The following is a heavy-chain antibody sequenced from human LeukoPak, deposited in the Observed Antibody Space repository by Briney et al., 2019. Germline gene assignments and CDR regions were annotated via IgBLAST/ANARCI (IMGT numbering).Heavy chain of an antibody. Sequence: GGSLRLSXAASGFTFSSYSMNWVRQAPGKGLEWVSSISSSSSYIYYADSVKGRFTISRDNAKNSLYLQMNSLRAEDTAVYYCARFGYGTMIVVWGQGTLVTVSS. CDR3: ARFGYGTMIVV. CDR1: GFTFSSYS. D-gene: IGHD3-22*01. CDR2: ISSSSSYI. J-gene: IGHJ4*02. V-gene: IGHV3-21*01.